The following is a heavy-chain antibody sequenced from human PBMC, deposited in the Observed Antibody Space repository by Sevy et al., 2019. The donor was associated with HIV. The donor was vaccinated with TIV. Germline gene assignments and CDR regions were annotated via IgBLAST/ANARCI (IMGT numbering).Heavy chain of an antibody. CDR1: GFAFTNYYA. Sequence: GWSLRLSCTASGFAFTNYYAMHWVRQAPGKRLEWVALISYDGSDKFYADSVKGRFTITRDNFKNTLYLQMNGLTTEDTAVYYCARPRANYVDHYFFYAMDVWGQGTTVTVSS. J-gene: IGHJ6*02. CDR2: ISYDGSDK. CDR3: ARPRANYVDHYFFYAMDV. D-gene: IGHD4-17*01. V-gene: IGHV3-30-3*01.